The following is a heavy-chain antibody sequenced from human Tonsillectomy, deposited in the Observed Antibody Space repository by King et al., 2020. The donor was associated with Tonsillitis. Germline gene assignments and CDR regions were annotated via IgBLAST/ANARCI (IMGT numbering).Heavy chain of an antibody. D-gene: IGHD6-19*01. V-gene: IGHV4-59*01. CDR2: IYYSGST. CDR3: ARDRGWYALDY. Sequence: QLQESGPGLVKPSETLSLTCTVSGGSISYYYWSWLRQPPGKGLEWIGYIYYSGSTNYNPSLKSRVTISLDTSKNQFSLKLSSVTAADTAVYYCARDRGWYALDYWGQGTLVTVSS. CDR1: GGSISYYY. J-gene: IGHJ4*02.